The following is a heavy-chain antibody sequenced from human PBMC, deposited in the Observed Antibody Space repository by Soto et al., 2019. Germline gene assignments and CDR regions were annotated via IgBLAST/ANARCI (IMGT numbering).Heavy chain of an antibody. J-gene: IGHJ6*02. V-gene: IGHV4-30-4*01. D-gene: IGHD2-15*01. CDR1: GGSISSGDYY. CDR2: IYYSGST. Sequence: QVQLQESGPGLVKPSQTLSLTCTVSGGSISSGDYYWSWIRQPPGKGLEWIGYIYYSGSTYYNPSLKSRVTISVDTSKNQFSLKLSSVTAADTAVYYCASCSGGSCSYYGMDVWGQGTTVTVSS. CDR3: ASCSGGSCSYYGMDV.